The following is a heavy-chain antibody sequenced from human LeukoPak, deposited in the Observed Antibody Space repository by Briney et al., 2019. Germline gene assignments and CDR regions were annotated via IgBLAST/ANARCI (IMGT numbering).Heavy chain of an antibody. CDR2: IWYDGSNK. Sequence: GGSLRLSCAASGFTFSSYGMHWVRQAPGKGLEWVAVIWYDGSNKYYADSVKGRFTTSRDNAKNTLYLQMNSLRAEDTAVYYCAKFHTVTTTYWGQGTLVTASS. V-gene: IGHV3-33*06. J-gene: IGHJ4*02. D-gene: IGHD4-11*01. CDR1: GFTFSSYG. CDR3: AKFHTVTTTY.